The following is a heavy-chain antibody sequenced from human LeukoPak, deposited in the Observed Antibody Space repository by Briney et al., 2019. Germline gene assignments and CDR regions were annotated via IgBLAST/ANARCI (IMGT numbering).Heavy chain of an antibody. D-gene: IGHD4-17*01. CDR1: GFTFDDYG. CDR2: IYSGGST. J-gene: IGHJ4*02. V-gene: IGHV3-66*01. CDR3: ARGGYGDLDYFDY. Sequence: HPGGSLRLSCAASGFTFDDYGMSWVRQAPGKGLEWVSVIYSGGSTYYADSVKGRFTISRDNSKNTLYLQMNSLRAEDTAVYYCARGGYGDLDYFDYWGQGTLVTVSS.